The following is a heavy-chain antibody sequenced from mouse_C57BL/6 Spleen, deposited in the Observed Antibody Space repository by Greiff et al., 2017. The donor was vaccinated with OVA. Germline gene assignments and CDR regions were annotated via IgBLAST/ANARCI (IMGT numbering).Heavy chain of an antibody. Sequence: VQLQQSGPELVKPGASVKIPCKASGYTFTDYYMNWVKQSHGKSLEWIGDINPNNGGTSYNQKFKGKATLTVDKSSSTAYMELRSLTSEDSAVYYCAFWFAYWGQGTLVTVSA. CDR2: INPNNGGT. J-gene: IGHJ3*01. CDR1: GYTFTDYY. V-gene: IGHV1-26*01. CDR3: AFWFAY.